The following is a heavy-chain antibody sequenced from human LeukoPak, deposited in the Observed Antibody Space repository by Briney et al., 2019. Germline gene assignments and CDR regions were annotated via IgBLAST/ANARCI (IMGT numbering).Heavy chain of an antibody. CDR3: ARAPAYCGGDCYFY. Sequence: ASVKVSCKASGYIFTDYYMHWVRQAPGQGLEWMGRINPNNGGTYYSQKFQGRVTMTRDTSITTAYMELSRLRSDDTAVFYCARAPAYCGGDCYFYWGQGTLVTGSS. V-gene: IGHV1-2*06. D-gene: IGHD2-21*02. CDR2: INPNNGGT. J-gene: IGHJ4*02. CDR1: GYIFTDYY.